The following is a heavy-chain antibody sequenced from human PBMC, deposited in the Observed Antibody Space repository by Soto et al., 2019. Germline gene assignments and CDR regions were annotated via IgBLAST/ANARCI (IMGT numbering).Heavy chain of an antibody. Sequence: SETLSLTCTVSGGSISSYYWSWIRQPAGKGLEWIGRIYTSGSTNYNPSLKSRVTMSVDTSKNQFSLKLSSVTAADTAVYYCAREFGLSAGGSTRGYFLHWGQGTLVTVSS. J-gene: IGHJ1*01. CDR1: GGSISSYY. D-gene: IGHD1-26*01. CDR2: IYTSGST. CDR3: AREFGLSAGGSTRGYFLH. V-gene: IGHV4-4*07.